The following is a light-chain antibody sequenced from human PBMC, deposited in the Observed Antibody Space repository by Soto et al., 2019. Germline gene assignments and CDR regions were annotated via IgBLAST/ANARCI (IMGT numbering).Light chain of an antibody. V-gene: IGKV3-15*01. J-gene: IGKJ1*01. CDR3: QQYNKWPRT. Sequence: EVVMTQSPGPLSVSPGERATLSCRASQTVSSKLAWFQQKPGQVPRLLIHSASTRATGVPARFSGSGSGTEFTLTISSLQSEDSAVYYCQQYNKWPRTFGQGTKVDIK. CDR2: SAS. CDR1: QTVSSK.